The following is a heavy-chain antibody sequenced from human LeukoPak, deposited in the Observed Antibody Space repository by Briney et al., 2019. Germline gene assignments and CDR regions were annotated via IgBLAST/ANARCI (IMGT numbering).Heavy chain of an antibody. Sequence: GGSVRLSCAASGFSFSNYAMRWVRQAPGKGLEWVSTISGSGGSTDYAGSVKGRFTISRDSSKNTLYLQMNSLRAEDAAVYYCASGSRNYFGYWGQGTMGAVSS. CDR3: ASGSRNYFGY. V-gene: IGHV3-23*01. D-gene: IGHD3-10*01. CDR2: ISGSGGST. CDR1: GFSFSNYA. J-gene: IGHJ4*02.